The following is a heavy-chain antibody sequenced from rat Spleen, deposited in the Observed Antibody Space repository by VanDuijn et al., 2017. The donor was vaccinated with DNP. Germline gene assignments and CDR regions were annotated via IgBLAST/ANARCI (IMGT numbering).Heavy chain of an antibody. J-gene: IGHJ2*01. Sequence: EVQLVESGGGLVQPGRSMTLSCTASGFIFSNYYMAWVRQGPTKGLEWVAAVSPGGHNIYYRDTVKDRFTISRDNAKSTVYLQMDSLRSEETATYYCAKAGGYSPWYFDHWGQGVMVTVSS. CDR2: VSPGGHNI. CDR1: GFIFSNYY. D-gene: IGHD1-11*01. V-gene: IGHV5S11*01. CDR3: AKAGGYSPWYFDH.